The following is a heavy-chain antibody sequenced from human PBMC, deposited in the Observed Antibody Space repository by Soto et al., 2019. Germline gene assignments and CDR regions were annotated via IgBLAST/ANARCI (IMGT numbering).Heavy chain of an antibody. J-gene: IGHJ4*02. CDR1: GGSFSGYY. CDR2: INHSGST. D-gene: IGHD2-15*01. CDR3: ARGRCSGGSCYSSSVEGYFDY. V-gene: IGHV4-34*01. Sequence: SETLSLTCAVYGGSFSGYYWSWIRQPPGKGLEWIGEINHSGSTNYNPSLKSRVTISVDTSKNQFSLKLSSVTAADTAVYYCARGRCSGGSCYSSSVEGYFDYWGQGTLVTAPQ.